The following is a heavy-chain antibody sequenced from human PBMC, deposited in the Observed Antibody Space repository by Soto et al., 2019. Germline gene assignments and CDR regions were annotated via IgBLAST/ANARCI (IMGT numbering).Heavy chain of an antibody. D-gene: IGHD3-22*01. CDR3: ARDRTPYYYDSSGYPWSYYFDY. V-gene: IGHV3-48*02. J-gene: IGHJ4*02. CDR1: GFTFSSYS. Sequence: PGGSLRLSCAASGFTFSSYSMNWVRQAPGKGLEWVSYISSSSSTIYYADSVKGRFTISRDNAKNSLYLQMNSLRDEDTAVYYCARDRTPYYYDSSGYPWSYYFDYWGQGTLVTVSS. CDR2: ISSSSSTI.